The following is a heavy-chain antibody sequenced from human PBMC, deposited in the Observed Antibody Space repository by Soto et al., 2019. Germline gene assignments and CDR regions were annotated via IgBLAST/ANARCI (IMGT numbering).Heavy chain of an antibody. D-gene: IGHD1-1*01. CDR1: GFTFDDYA. CDR3: ASDSTRASGNIYYYYYIDV. J-gene: IGHJ6*03. V-gene: IGHV3-9*01. Sequence: EVQLVESGGGLVQPGRSLRLSCAGSGFTFDDYAMHWVRQAPGKGLEWVSGISWNSLYKGYADSVKGRFTISRDKAKNYLYLEMNSLRVEDTALYFCASDSTRASGNIYYYYYIDVWGKGTPVTVSS. CDR2: ISWNSLYK.